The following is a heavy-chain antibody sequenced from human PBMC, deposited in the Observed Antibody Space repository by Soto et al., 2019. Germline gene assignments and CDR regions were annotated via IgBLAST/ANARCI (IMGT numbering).Heavy chain of an antibody. Sequence: PSETLSLTCAVYGGSFSGYYWSWIRQPPGKGLEWIGEINHSGSTNYNPSLKSRVTISVDTSKNQFSLELSSVTAADTAVYYCARVSYEAGDSYGYPSYYYGMDVWGQGTTVTVSS. CDR1: GGSFSGYY. CDR2: INHSGST. D-gene: IGHD5-18*01. CDR3: ARVSYEAGDSYGYPSYYYGMDV. J-gene: IGHJ6*02. V-gene: IGHV4-34*01.